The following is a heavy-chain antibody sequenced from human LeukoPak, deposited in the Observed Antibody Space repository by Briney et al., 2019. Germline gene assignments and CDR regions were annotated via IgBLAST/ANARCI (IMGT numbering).Heavy chain of an antibody. V-gene: IGHV1-2*02. CDR1: GYTFTGYY. Sequence: ASVKVSCKASGYTFTGYYMHWVRQAPGQGLEWMGWINPNSGGTNYAQKFQGRVTMTRDTSISTAYMELSRLGSDDTAVYYCARARMVRGVLSIDYWGQGTLVTVSS. CDR3: ARARMVRGVLSIDY. D-gene: IGHD3-10*01. J-gene: IGHJ4*02. CDR2: INPNSGGT.